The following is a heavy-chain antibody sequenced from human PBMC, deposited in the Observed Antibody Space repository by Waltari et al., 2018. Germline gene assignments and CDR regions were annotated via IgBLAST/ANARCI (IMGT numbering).Heavy chain of an antibody. CDR3: ARGYGYSSSWYRY. V-gene: IGHV4-34*01. CDR2: IKHSGST. J-gene: IGHJ4*02. D-gene: IGHD6-13*01. CDR1: GGSFSGYY. Sequence: QVQLQQWGAGLLKPSETLSLTCAVYGGSFSGYYWSWIRQPPGKGLEWIGEIKHSGSTNDNPSLKSRVTISVDTSKNQFSLKLSSVTAADTAVYYCARGYGYSSSWYRYWGQGTLVTVSS.